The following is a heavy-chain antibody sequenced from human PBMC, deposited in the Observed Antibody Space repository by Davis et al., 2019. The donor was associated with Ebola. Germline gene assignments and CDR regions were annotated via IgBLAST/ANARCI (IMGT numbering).Heavy chain of an antibody. CDR1: GYTFTSYY. D-gene: IGHD6-19*01. CDR3: ARDGQPLADSSGWSY. CDR2: INPSGGST. Sequence: ASVKVSCKASGYTFTSYYMHWVRQAPGQGLEWMGIINPSGGSTSYAQKFQGRVTMTRDTSTSTVYMELSSLRSEDTAVYYCARDGQPLADSSGWSYWGQGTLVTVSS. V-gene: IGHV1-46*01. J-gene: IGHJ4*02.